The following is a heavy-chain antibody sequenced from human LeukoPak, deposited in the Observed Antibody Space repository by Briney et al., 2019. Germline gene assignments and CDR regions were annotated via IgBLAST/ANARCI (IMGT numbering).Heavy chain of an antibody. CDR3: AKGYSSSWYYFDY. CDR2: ISGSGGST. CDR1: EFTFSSYA. D-gene: IGHD6-13*01. Sequence: GGSLRLSCSASEFTFSSYAMSWVRQAQGKGLEWVSAISGSGGSTYYADSVKGRFTISRDNSKNTLYLQMSNLRAEDTAVYYCAKGYSSSWYYFDYWGQGALVTASS. J-gene: IGHJ4*02. V-gene: IGHV3-23*01.